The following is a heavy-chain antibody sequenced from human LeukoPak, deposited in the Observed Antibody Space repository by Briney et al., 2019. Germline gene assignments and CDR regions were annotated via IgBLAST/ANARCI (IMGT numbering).Heavy chain of an antibody. CDR2: INHSGST. D-gene: IGHD2-2*01. CDR3: ASRVGNCSSTSCYVICY. J-gene: IGHJ4*02. CDR1: GGSFSGYY. Sequence: PSETLSLTCAVSGGSFSGYYWTWIRQPPGEGLEWIGEINHSGSTNYNPSLKSRVTISVDTSKNQFSLKLSSVTAADTAVYYCASRVGNCSSTSCYVICYWGQGTPVTVSS. V-gene: IGHV4-34*01.